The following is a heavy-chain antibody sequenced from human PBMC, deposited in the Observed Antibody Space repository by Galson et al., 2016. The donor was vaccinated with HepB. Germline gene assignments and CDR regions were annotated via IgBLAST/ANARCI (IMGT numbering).Heavy chain of an antibody. D-gene: IGHD2-21*02. V-gene: IGHV3-7*01. J-gene: IGHJ4*02. CDR2: IKQDASEK. CDR1: GFAFNTYW. CDR3: ARDYRHCGADPM. Sequence: SLRLSCAASGFAFNTYWMSWVRHAPGGGLEWVANIKQDASEKYYVDSVKGRFTISRDNAKNSLYLQMNSLTADDTAVYYCARDYRHCGADPMGAQGTLVTVSS.